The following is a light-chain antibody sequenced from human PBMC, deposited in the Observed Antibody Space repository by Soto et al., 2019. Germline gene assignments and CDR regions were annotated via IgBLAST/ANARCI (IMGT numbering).Light chain of an antibody. CDR2: KAS. V-gene: IGKV1-5*03. Sequence: DIQMTQSPSTLSASVGDRVTITCRASQSIDSWVAWYQQKPGKAPKLLIYKASILQSGVPSRFSGSGSGAEFTLTISSLQPDDSATYYCQQYASYSSLTFGGGTKVEIK. CDR1: QSIDSW. CDR3: QQYASYSSLT. J-gene: IGKJ4*01.